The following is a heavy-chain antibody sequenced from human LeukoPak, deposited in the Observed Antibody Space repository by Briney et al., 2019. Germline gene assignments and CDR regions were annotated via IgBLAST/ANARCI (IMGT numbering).Heavy chain of an antibody. D-gene: IGHD2-2*01. V-gene: IGHV3-30*03. CDR1: GFAFSSYG. Sequence: GGSLRLSCAASGFAFSSYGMHWVRQAPGKGLEWVAVISYDGSNKYYADSVKGRFTISRDNSKNTLYLQMNSLRVEDTAVYYCARGPTVSSTWDYWGQGTLVTVSP. CDR3: ARGPTVSSTWDY. J-gene: IGHJ4*02. CDR2: ISYDGSNK.